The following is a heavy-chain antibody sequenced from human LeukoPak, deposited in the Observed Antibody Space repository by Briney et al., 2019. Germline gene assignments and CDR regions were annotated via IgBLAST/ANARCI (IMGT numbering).Heavy chain of an antibody. Sequence: SETLSLTCTVSGGSISGYYWTWIRQPPGKGLEYIGYIYYSGSTNHNPSLKSRVTISVDTSKNQFSLKLSSMTAADTAVYYCARHFDSYGSGTYEYWGRGTLVTVSS. CDR3: ARHFDSYGSGTYEY. CDR1: GGSISGYY. J-gene: IGHJ4*02. V-gene: IGHV4-59*08. D-gene: IGHD3-10*01. CDR2: IYYSGST.